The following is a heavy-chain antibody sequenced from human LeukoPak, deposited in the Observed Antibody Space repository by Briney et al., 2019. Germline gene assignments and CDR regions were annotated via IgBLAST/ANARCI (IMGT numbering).Heavy chain of an antibody. D-gene: IGHD3-22*01. CDR3: AKGADVYYDSSE. CDR2: ISSSGSTI. CDR1: GFTFSDYY. J-gene: IGHJ4*02. Sequence: GGSLRLSCAASGFTFSDYYMSWIRQAPGKGLEWVSYISSSGSTIYYADSVKGRFTISRDNAKNTLYLLMNSLRAEDTAVYYCAKGADVYYDSSEWGQGTLVTVSS. V-gene: IGHV3-11*01.